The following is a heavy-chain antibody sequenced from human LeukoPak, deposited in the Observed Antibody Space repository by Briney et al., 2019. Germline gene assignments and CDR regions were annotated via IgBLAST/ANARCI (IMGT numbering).Heavy chain of an antibody. Sequence: GRSLRLSCAASGFTFDDHGMHWFRQAPGKGLEWVSGISWNSGTVVYADSVRGRFTISRDNAKNSVYLQMNSLKAEDTALYYCAKGGYSSGWYGDHWGQGTLVTVSS. J-gene: IGHJ4*02. D-gene: IGHD6-19*01. V-gene: IGHV3-9*01. CDR1: GFTFDDHG. CDR2: ISWNSGTV. CDR3: AKGGYSSGWYGDH.